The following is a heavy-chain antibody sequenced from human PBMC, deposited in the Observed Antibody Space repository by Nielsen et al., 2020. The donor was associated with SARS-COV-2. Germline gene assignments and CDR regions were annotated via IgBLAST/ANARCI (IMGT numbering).Heavy chain of an antibody. D-gene: IGHD6-13*01. CDR3: ARDAGAMVSRIAAAAGPYYYYMDV. V-gene: IGHV1-69*13. J-gene: IGHJ6*03. Sequence: SVKVSCKASGGTFSSYAISWVRQAPGQGLEWMGGIIPIFGTANYAQKFQGRVTITADESTSTAYMELSSLRSEDTAVYYCARDAGAMVSRIAAAAGPYYYYMDVWGKGTTVTVSS. CDR1: GGTFSSYA. CDR2: IIPIFGTA.